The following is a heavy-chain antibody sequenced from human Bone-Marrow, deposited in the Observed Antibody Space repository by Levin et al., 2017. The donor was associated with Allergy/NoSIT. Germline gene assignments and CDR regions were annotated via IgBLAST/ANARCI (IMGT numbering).Heavy chain of an antibody. J-gene: IGHJ3*01. Sequence: SETLSLTCTVSGASVNSDVYYWNWIRQPPGKALEWIGYISSSGKTRYNPSLKSRLMMSVDTSKDQLSLRLSSVTAADTAVSFCARDYYGSVKYWVALDLWGQGTMVTVSS. V-gene: IGHV4-61*08. CDR2: ISSSGKT. CDR3: ARDYYGSVKYWVALDL. CDR1: GASVNSDVYY. D-gene: IGHD3-10*01.